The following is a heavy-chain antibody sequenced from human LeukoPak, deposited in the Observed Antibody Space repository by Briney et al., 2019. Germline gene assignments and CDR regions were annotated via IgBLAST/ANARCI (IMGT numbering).Heavy chain of an antibody. CDR3: AKEVTRVSRFDP. CDR1: GFTFSSYG. V-gene: IGHV3-30*18. J-gene: IGHJ5*02. Sequence: PGGSLRLSCVASGFTFSSYGMHWVRQAPGKGLEWVAVISYDGSNKYYADSVKGRFTISRDNSKNTLYLQMNSLRAEDTAVYYCAKEVTRVSRFDPRGQGTRVTVSS. D-gene: IGHD2-21*02. CDR2: ISYDGSNK.